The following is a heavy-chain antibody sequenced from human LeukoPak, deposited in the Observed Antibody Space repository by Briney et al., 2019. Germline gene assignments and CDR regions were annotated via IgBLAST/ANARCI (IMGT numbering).Heavy chain of an antibody. CDR3: ARDRGARGRGLA. D-gene: IGHD3-10*01. J-gene: IGHJ5*02. CDR1: GFTFRIYS. V-gene: IGHV3-21*01. CDR2: IGPSSGDI. Sequence: PGGSLRLSCAASGFTFRIYSMNWVRQAPGTGLEWVSSIGPSSGDIYYADSVKGRFTISRDNDKNSLYLQMNSLRAEDTAVYYCARDRGARGRGLAWGQGTQVTDSS.